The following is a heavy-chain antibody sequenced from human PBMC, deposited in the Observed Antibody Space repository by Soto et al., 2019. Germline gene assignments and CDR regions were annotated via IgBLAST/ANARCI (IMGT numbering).Heavy chain of an antibody. D-gene: IGHD3-22*01. CDR1: GFTFSNHG. V-gene: IGHV3-30*18. CDR3: AKETPSLAMIVMVPTWWFDY. Sequence: QVQLVESGGGVVQPGRSLRLSCAASGFTFSNHGMHWVRQAPGKGLEWVAVISYDGSNKDYADSVKGRFTISRDNSNNTLYLQINSLRAEDTAVYYCAKETPSLAMIVMVPTWWFDYWGQGTPVTVSS. J-gene: IGHJ4*02. CDR2: ISYDGSNK.